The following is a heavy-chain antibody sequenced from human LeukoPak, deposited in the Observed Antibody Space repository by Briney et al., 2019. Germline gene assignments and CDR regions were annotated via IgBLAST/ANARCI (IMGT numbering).Heavy chain of an antibody. CDR1: GFTFSGHY. CDR3: TNRYVGSGCDY. D-gene: IGHD6-25*01. V-gene: IGHV3-72*01. CDR2: IRNKAKSYTT. J-gene: IGHJ4*02. Sequence: GGSLRLSCAASGFTFSGHYMDWVRQAPGKGLEWVGRIRNKAKSYTTEYAASVKGRFTISRDDSKNSVFLQMNSLKTEDTAMYYCTNRYVGSGCDYWGKGTLSTVSP.